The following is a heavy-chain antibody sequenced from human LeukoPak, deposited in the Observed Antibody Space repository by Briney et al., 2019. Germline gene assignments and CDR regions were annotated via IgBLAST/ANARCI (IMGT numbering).Heavy chain of an antibody. D-gene: IGHD1-1*01. V-gene: IGHV3-23*01. CDR2: ISGSGGST. J-gene: IGHJ3*02. CDR1: GFTFSSHA. Sequence: GGSLRLSCAASGFTFSSHAMIWVRQAPGKGLQWVSVISGSGGSTYYADSVQARFSISRDNSKNTLYLQMSSLRAEDTAIYSCAKAVSNEVSPDDVFDIWAKGKMVTVFS. CDR3: AKAVSNEVSPDDVFDI.